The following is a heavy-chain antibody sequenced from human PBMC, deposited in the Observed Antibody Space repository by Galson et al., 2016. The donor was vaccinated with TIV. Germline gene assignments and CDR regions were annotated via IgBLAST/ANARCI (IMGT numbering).Heavy chain of an antibody. D-gene: IGHD2-15*01. Sequence: SLRLSCAASGFAVSSNQLHWVRQAPGKGLEWVSTIYSGGTPEYADPVKGRFIISRDTLKNTVSLQMNTLRTEDTAVYFCARVQESLAAVEAFDVWGQGTLVTASS. V-gene: IGHV3-53*01. CDR1: GFAVSSNQ. CDR3: ARVQESLAAVEAFDV. J-gene: IGHJ3*01. CDR2: IYSGGTP.